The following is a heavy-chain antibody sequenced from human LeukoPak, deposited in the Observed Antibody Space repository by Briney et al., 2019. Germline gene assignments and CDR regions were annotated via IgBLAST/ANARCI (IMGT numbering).Heavy chain of an antibody. D-gene: IGHD4-17*01. J-gene: IGHJ4*02. Sequence: ASETLSLTCTVSGDSMSSYFWSWIRQPPGKGLEWIGYIYYSGSTNYNPSLKSRVTISVDTSKNQFSLKLSSVTAADTAVYYCARLIYGDYVGYWGQGTLVTVSS. V-gene: IGHV4-59*12. CDR3: ARLIYGDYVGY. CDR1: GDSMSSYF. CDR2: IYYSGST.